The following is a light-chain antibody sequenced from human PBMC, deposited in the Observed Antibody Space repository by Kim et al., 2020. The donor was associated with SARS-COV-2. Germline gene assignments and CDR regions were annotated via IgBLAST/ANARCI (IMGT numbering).Light chain of an antibody. CDR2: DVS. CDR1: SSDVGGYNY. J-gene: IGLJ3*02. CDR3: SSYPSSSTPWV. V-gene: IGLV2-14*01. Sequence: QSALTQPASVSGSPGQSITISCTGTSSDVGGYNYVSWYQQHPGKAPKLMIYDVSKRPSGVSNRFSGSKSGNTASLTISGLQAEDEADYYCSSYPSSSTPWVFGGGTQLTVL.